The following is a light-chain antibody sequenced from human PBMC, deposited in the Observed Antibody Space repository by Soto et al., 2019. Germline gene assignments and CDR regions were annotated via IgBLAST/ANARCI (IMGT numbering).Light chain of an antibody. CDR1: SSDIGAFNY. CDR2: GVA. J-gene: IGLJ2*01. CDR3: SSYTVTTTLVV. V-gene: IGLV2-14*01. Sequence: QSALTQPASVSGSPGQSVTISCTGTSSDIGAFNYVSWYQHHPGKAPKLMIYGVANRPSGVSNRFSGSKSGNTASLTISGRQAEDEASYYCSSYTVTTTLVVFGGGTQLTVL.